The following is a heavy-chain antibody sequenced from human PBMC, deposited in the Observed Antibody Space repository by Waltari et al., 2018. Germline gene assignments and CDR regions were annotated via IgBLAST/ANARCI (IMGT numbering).Heavy chain of an antibody. CDR1: GGSISSSSYY. CDR3: ARSASWELFDY. D-gene: IGHD1-26*01. CDR2: IYYSGST. V-gene: IGHV4-39*07. Sequence: LQLQESGPGLVKPSETLSLTCTVSGGSISSSSYYWGWIRQPPGKGLEWIGSIYYSGSTYYNPSLKSRVTISVDTSKNQFSLKLSSVTAADTAVYYCARSASWELFDYWGQGTLVTVSS. J-gene: IGHJ4*02.